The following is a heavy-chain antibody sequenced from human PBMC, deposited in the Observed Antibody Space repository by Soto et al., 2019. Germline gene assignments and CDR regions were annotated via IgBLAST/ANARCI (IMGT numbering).Heavy chain of an antibody. Sequence: QVQLQESGPGLVKPSQTLSLTCTVSGGSISSGGYYWSWIRQHPGKGLEWIGYIYYSGSTYYNPSLESRVTISVDTSKNQFSLKLSSVTSADTAVYYCARDRGYCTNGVCINWFDPWGQGTLVTVSS. D-gene: IGHD2-8*01. CDR3: ARDRGYCTNGVCINWFDP. CDR2: IYYSGST. CDR1: GGSISSGGYY. J-gene: IGHJ5*02. V-gene: IGHV4-31*03.